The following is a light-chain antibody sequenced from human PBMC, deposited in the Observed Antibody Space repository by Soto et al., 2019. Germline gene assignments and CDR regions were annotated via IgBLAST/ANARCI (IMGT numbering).Light chain of an antibody. J-gene: IGKJ1*01. CDR2: AAS. CDR1: QGIRNA. Sequence: AIQMTQSPSSLSASVGDRVTITCRASQGIRNALGWYQQKPGKAPKLLIYAASSLQSGVPSRFSGTGSVTDFTLTISSPQPEDFAKYYGLQDYNYPWKFGQENKVEIK. CDR3: LQDYNYPWK. V-gene: IGKV1-6*01.